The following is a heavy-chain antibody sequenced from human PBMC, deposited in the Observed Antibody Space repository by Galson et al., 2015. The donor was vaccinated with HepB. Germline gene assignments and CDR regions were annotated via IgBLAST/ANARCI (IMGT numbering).Heavy chain of an antibody. D-gene: IGHD3-9*01. J-gene: IGHJ3*02. Sequence: SLRLSCAASGFTFSSYAMSWVRQAPGKGLEWVSAISGSGGSTYYADSVKGRFTISRDNSKNTLYLQMNSLRAEDTAVYYCAKVTGLRYFDWFLDAFDIWGQGTMVTVSS. CDR3: AKVTGLRYFDWFLDAFDI. V-gene: IGHV3-23*01. CDR2: ISGSGGST. CDR1: GFTFSSYA.